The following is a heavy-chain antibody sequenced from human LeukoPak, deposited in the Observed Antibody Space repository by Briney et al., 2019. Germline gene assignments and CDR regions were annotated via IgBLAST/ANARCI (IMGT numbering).Heavy chain of an antibody. Sequence: GGSLRLSCAASGFTFSSYAMSWVRQAPGKGLEWVSNISGSGSGGNTYYADSVKGRFTISRDNAKNSLYLQMNSLRAEDTAVYYCARDYGGSSPFDYWGQGTLVTVSS. J-gene: IGHJ4*02. V-gene: IGHV3-23*01. CDR2: ISGSGSGGNT. D-gene: IGHD4-23*01. CDR1: GFTFSSYA. CDR3: ARDYGGSSPFDY.